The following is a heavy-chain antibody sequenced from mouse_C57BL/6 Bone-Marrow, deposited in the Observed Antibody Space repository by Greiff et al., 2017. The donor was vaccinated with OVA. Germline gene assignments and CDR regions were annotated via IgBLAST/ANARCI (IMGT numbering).Heavy chain of an antibody. J-gene: IGHJ3*01. CDR2: IDPSDSYT. CDR1: GYTFTSYW. D-gene: IGHD2-4*01. Sequence: QVHVKQSGAELVKPGASVKLSCKASGYTFTSYWMQWVKQRPGQGLEWIGEIDPSDSYTNYNQKFKGKATLTVDTSSSTAYMQLSNLTSEDSAVYYCASAYYDYAWFAYWGQGTLVTVSA. CDR3: ASAYYDYAWFAY. V-gene: IGHV1-50*01.